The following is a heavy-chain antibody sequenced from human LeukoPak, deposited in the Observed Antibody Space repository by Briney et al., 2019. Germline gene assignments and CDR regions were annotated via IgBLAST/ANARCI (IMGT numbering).Heavy chain of an antibody. J-gene: IGHJ4*02. CDR1: GFKFDDYA. CDR2: ISYDGGSR. V-gene: IGHV3-43D*04. Sequence: GGSLRLSCAASGFKFDDYAVHWVRHAPGKGLEWVSLISYDGGSRFYADSVKGRFTISRDNAKNTLYLQMNSLRAEDTAVYYCAREPSEYFDYWGQGTLVTVSS. CDR3: AREPSEYFDY. D-gene: IGHD6-19*01.